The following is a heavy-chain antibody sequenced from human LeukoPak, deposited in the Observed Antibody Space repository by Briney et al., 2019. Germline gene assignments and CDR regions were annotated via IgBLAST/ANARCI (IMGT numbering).Heavy chain of an antibody. CDR1: GGSFSGYY. Sequence: PSETLSLTCAVYGGSFSGYYWSWIRQPPGKGLEWIGEINHSGSTNYNPSLKSRVTISVDTSKNQFSLKLSSVTAADTAVYYCASGMSAAAGIRRDYWGQGTLVTASS. D-gene: IGHD6-13*01. CDR3: ASGMSAAAGIRRDY. CDR2: INHSGST. V-gene: IGHV4-34*01. J-gene: IGHJ4*02.